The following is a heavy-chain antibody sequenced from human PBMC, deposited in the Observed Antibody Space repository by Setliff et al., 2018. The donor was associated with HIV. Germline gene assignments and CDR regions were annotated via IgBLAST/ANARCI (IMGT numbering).Heavy chain of an antibody. Sequence: ASVKVSCKASGYTFISYGITWVRQAPGQGLEWMGWISAYNGNTNYAQKFQGRVTITADESTSTAYMELSSLRSEDTAIYYCARDPYGYCTTTTCYVPGYWGQGTLVTVSS. J-gene: IGHJ4*02. D-gene: IGHD2-2*03. CDR2: ISAYNGNT. CDR1: GYTFISYG. CDR3: ARDPYGYCTTTTCYVPGY. V-gene: IGHV1-18*01.